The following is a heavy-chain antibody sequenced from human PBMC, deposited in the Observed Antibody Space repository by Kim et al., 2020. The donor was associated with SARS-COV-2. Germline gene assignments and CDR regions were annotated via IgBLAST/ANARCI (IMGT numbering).Heavy chain of an antibody. V-gene: IGHV3-23*01. Sequence: GGSLRLSCAASGFTFSSYAMSWVRQAPGKGLEWVSIISGSGGSTYYADSVKGRFTISRDNSKNTLYLQMNSLRAEDTAVYYCAKHVAWYKDRYFDCWGQGTLVTVSS. CDR1: GFTFSSYA. J-gene: IGHJ4*02. CDR3: AKHVAWYKDRYFDC. CDR2: ISGSGGST. D-gene: IGHD1-1*01.